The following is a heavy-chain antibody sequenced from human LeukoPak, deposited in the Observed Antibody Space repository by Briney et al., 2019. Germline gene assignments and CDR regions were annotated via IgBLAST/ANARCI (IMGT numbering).Heavy chain of an antibody. CDR3: AHQAVEDAPLDY. CDR2: ISSSSSYI. V-gene: IGHV3-21*01. CDR1: GFTFSSYS. Sequence: KAGGSLRLSCAASGFTFSSYSMNWVRQAPGKGLEWVSSISSSSSYIYYADSVKGRFTISRDNAKNSLYLQMNSLRAEDTAVYYCAHQAVEDAPLDYWGQGTLVTVSS. J-gene: IGHJ4*02. D-gene: IGHD5-24*01.